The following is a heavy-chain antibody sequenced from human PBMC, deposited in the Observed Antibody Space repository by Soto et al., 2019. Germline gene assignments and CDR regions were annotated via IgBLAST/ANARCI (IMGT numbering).Heavy chain of an antibody. CDR1: GYTFTHYY. CDR3: ATPVNSAMAFDY. CDR2: INPNGGST. V-gene: IGHV1-46*01. J-gene: IGHJ4*02. D-gene: IGHD5-18*01. Sequence: QVQLGQSGAEVKKPGASVKVSCKASGYTFTHYYIHWVRQAPGQGLEWMGIINPNGGSTTYAQKFRAGFTISSYTSTSTVYMSLRSLRSEDSAVYYCATPVNSAMAFDYWGQGTLVTVSS.